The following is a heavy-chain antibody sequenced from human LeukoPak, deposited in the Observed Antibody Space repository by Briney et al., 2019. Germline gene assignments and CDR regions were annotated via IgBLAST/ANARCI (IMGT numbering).Heavy chain of an antibody. V-gene: IGHV4-39*01. CDR2: IYYSGST. J-gene: IGHJ3*02. CDR1: GGSISSSSYY. D-gene: IGHD2-2*02. CDR3: ASPDTIVVVPAAIDNSSDDAFDI. Sequence: PSETLSLTCTVSGGSISSSSYYWGWIRQPPGKGLEWIGSIYYSGSTYYNPSLKSRVTISVDTSKNQFSLKLSSVTAADTAVYYCASPDTIVVVPAAIDNSSDDAFDIWGQGTMVTVSS.